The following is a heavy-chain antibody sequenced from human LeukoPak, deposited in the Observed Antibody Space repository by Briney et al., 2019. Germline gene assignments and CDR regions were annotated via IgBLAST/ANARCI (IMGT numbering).Heavy chain of an antibody. CDR1: GFAFDMYS. CDR3: ARDRQYSGHDPWSGFDS. D-gene: IGHD5-12*01. J-gene: IGHJ4*02. Sequence: GGSLRLSCAASGFAFDMYSINWVRQAPGKGLEWVSTIGISGLTYYTDSVRGRFTISRDSPKNSTYLQMNSLRAEDTAVHYCARDRQYSGHDPWSGFDSWGQGTLVAVSS. V-gene: IGHV3-21*06. CDR2: IGISGLT.